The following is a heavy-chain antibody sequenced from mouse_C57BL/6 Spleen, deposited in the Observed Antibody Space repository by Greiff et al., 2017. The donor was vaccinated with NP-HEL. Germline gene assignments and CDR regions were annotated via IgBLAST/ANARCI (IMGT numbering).Heavy chain of an antibody. CDR3: ARSGLYWYFDV. D-gene: IGHD3-1*01. CDR1: GYTFTDYN. CDR2: INSNNGGT. J-gene: IGHJ1*01. Sequence: EVQLLESGPELVKPGASVKIPCKASGYTFTDYNMDWVKQSPGKSLEWIGDINSNNGGTIYNQKFKGKATLTVDKSSSTAYMQLGSLTSEDTAVYYGARSGLYWYFDVWGPGTTVTVSA. V-gene: IGHV1-18*01.